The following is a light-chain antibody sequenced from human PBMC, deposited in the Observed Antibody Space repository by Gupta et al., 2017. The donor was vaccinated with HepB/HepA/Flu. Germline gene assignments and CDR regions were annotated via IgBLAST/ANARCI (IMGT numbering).Light chain of an antibody. Sequence: SYELTQPPSVSVSPRQTARITCSGDALPTQYAYWYQQKPGQAPVLVIYKDSERPSGIPERFSGSSSGTTVTLTISVVQAEDEADYYCQSADSSGTVVFGGGTKLTVL. V-gene: IGLV3-25*03. CDR2: KDS. CDR3: QSADSSGTVV. CDR1: ALPTQY. J-gene: IGLJ2*01.